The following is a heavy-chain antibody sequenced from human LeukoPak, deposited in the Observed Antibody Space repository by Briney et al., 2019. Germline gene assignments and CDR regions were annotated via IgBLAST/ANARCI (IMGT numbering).Heavy chain of an antibody. CDR2: FSYSGST. D-gene: IGHD6-19*01. CDR1: GDXITTTSHY. CDR3: ARHPGIAVAGDAFDF. J-gene: IGHJ3*01. Sequence: SETLSLTCSVSGDXITTTSHYWGWIRQPPGKGLEWGGSFSYSGSTYDNPALKSRVTISVDRSKNQFSLRLSSVTAADTAVYYCARHPGIAVAGDAFDFWGPGKVVTVSS. V-gene: IGHV4-39*01.